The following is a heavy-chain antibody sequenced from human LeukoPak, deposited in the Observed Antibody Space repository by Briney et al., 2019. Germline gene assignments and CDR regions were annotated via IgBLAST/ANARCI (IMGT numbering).Heavy chain of an antibody. Sequence: GGSLRLSCAASGFTFSSYEMNWVRQAPGKGLEWVAVISYDGSNQYYADSVKGRFTISRDNSKNTLYLQMNSLRAEDTAVYYCARDFELSHWGQGTLVTVSS. V-gene: IGHV3-30*03. D-gene: IGHD3-16*02. CDR2: ISYDGSNQ. CDR1: GFTFSSYE. J-gene: IGHJ4*02. CDR3: ARDFELSH.